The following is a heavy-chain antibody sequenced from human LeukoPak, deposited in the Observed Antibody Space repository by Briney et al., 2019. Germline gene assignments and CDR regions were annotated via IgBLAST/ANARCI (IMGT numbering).Heavy chain of an antibody. D-gene: IGHD6-13*01. V-gene: IGHV3-21*01. J-gene: IGHJ4*02. CDR2: ISSSSSYI. CDR3: ARDLNDLLQNYRSTWYPADY. Sequence: GGSLRLSCAASGFTFSSYSMNWVRQAPGKGLEWVSSISSSSSYIYYADSVKGRFTISRDNAKNSLYLQMNSLRAEDTAVYYCARDLNDLLQNYRSTWYPADYWSQGTLVTVSS. CDR1: GFTFSSYS.